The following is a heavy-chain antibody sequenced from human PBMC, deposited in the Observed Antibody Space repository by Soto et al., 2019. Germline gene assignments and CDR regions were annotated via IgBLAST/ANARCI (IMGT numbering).Heavy chain of an antibody. CDR2: ISYDGSNK. J-gene: IGHJ6*02. CDR3: AAETKSYFYGMDV. Sequence: QVQLVESGGGVVQPGRSLRLSCAASGLTFSSSAMHWFRQAPGKGLEWVALISYDGSNKYYVDSVKGRFTISRDNSKNTLDLQMNSLREEDTAVYYCAAETKSYFYGMDVWGQGTTVTVSS. CDR1: GLTFSSSA. V-gene: IGHV3-30*03.